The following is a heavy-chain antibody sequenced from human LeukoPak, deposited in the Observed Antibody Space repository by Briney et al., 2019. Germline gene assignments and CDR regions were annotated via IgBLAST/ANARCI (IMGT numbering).Heavy chain of an antibody. CDR3: ARGRMGDYYYYYMDV. V-gene: IGHV1-69*13. CDR2: IIPIFGTA. CDR1: GYTFTGYY. J-gene: IGHJ6*03. D-gene: IGHD1-26*01. Sequence: SVKVSCKASGYTFTGYYMHWVRQAPGQGLEWMGGIIPIFGTANYAQKFQGRVTITADESTSTAYMELSSLRSEDTAVYYCARGRMGDYYYYYMDVWGKGTTVTISS.